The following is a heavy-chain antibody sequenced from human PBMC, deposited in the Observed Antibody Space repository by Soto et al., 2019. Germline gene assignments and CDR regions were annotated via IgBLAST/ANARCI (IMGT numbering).Heavy chain of an antibody. J-gene: IGHJ4*02. CDR1: GYTFTSYG. D-gene: IGHD4-17*01. Sequence: QVQLVQSGAEVKKPGASVKVSCKASGYTFTSYGISWVRQAPGQGREWMGWISAYNGNTNYAQKLQGRVTMTTDTSTSTAYMELRSLRSDDTAVYYCARDTPVYGDYSDFDYWGQGTLVTVSS. CDR2: ISAYNGNT. V-gene: IGHV1-18*01. CDR3: ARDTPVYGDYSDFDY.